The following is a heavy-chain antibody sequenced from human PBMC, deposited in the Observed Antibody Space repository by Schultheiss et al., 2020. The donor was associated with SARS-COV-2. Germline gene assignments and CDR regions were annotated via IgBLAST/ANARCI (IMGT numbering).Heavy chain of an antibody. J-gene: IGHJ6*02. Sequence: GGSLRLSCAASGFTFSSYWMSWVRQAPGKGLEWVANIKQDGSEKYYVDSVKGRFTISRDNAKNSLFLQMNSLRAEDTAVYYCASGREVATMGGNYYYGMDVWGQGTTVTVSS. CDR2: IKQDGSEK. D-gene: IGHD5-12*01. V-gene: IGHV3-7*01. CDR3: ASGREVATMGGNYYYGMDV. CDR1: GFTFSSYW.